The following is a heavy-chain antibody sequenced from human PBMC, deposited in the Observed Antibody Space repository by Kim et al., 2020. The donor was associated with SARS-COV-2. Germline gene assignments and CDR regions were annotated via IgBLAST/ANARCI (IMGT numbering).Heavy chain of an antibody. Sequence: SETLSLTCAVYGGSFSGYYWSWIRQPPGKGLEWIGEINHSGSTNYNPSLKSRVTISVDTSKNQFSLKLSSVTAADTAVYYWARSRTKNFDYWGQGTLVTVSS. CDR2: INHSGST. J-gene: IGHJ4*02. V-gene: IGHV4-34*01. CDR3: ARSRTKNFDY. D-gene: IGHD2-8*01. CDR1: GGSFSGYY.